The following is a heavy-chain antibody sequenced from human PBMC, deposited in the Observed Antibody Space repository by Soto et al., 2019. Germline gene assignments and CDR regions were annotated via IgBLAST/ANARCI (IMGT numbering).Heavy chain of an antibody. CDR1: GYTFTTCA. CDR2: INAGNGNT. D-gene: IGHD3-22*01. V-gene: IGHV1-3*01. J-gene: IGHJ5*02. Sequence: ASVKVSCKASGYTFTTCAIHWVRQAPGQRLEWMGWINAGNGNTRYSQKFQGRVTITADESTSTAYMELSSLRSEDTAVYYCAREVPPYYYDSSGSGPGPWGQGTLVTVSS. CDR3: AREVPPYYYDSSGSGPGP.